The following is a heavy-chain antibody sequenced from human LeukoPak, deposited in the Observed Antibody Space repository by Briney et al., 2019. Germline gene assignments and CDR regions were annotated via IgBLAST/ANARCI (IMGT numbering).Heavy chain of an antibody. CDR2: IKQDGSEK. CDR1: GFIFSSYA. CDR3: ARDQSRDYYDSSGYYYYYYYYMDV. V-gene: IGHV3-7*01. J-gene: IGHJ6*03. Sequence: PGGSLRLSCAASGFIFSSYAMSWVRQAPGKGLEWVANIKQDGSEKYYVDSVKGRFTISRDNAKNSLYLQMNSLRAEDTAVYYCARDQSRDYYDSSGYYYYYYYYMDVWGKGTTVTVSS. D-gene: IGHD3-22*01.